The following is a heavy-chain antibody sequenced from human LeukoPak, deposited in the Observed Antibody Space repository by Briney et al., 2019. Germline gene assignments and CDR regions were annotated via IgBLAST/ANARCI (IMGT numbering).Heavy chain of an antibody. CDR2: INPNSGGT. D-gene: IGHD3-10*01. CDR3: ARGTGTQIWFGELFDYMDV. Sequence: GASVKVSCKASGYTFTGYYIHWVRQAPGQGLEWMGRINPNSGGTNYAQRFQGRVTMTRDTSISTAYMELSRLRSDDTAVYYYARGTGTQIWFGELFDYMDVWGKGNTVTVSS. J-gene: IGHJ6*03. V-gene: IGHV1-2*06. CDR1: GYTFTGYY.